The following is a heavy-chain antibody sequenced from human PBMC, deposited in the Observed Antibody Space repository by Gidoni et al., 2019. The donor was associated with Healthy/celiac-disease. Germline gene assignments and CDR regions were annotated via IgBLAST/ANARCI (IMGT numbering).Heavy chain of an antibody. V-gene: IGHV2-5*02. CDR1: GFSLSTSGVG. Sequence: QITLKESGPTLVKPTQTLTLTCTFSGFSLSTSGVGVGWIRQPPGKALEWLALIYWDDDKRYSPSLKSRLTITKDTSKNQVVLTMTNMDPVDTATYYCAHRRMGAYGDLFDYWGQGTLVTVSS. D-gene: IGHD4-17*01. CDR2: IYWDDDK. J-gene: IGHJ4*02. CDR3: AHRRMGAYGDLFDY.